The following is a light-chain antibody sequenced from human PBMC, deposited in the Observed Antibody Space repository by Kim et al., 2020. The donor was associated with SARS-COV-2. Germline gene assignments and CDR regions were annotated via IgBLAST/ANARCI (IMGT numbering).Light chain of an antibody. Sequence: GQKLTRSCSGSSSNIGINYICGYQQFPGTATKLLIYRNTLRPSGVPDRFSGSKSGTSASLAISGLRSEDEATYYCEVWDDSLSGVVFGGGTQLSVL. V-gene: IGLV1-47*01. CDR3: EVWDDSLSGVV. CDR1: SSNIGINY. CDR2: RNT. J-gene: IGLJ2*01.